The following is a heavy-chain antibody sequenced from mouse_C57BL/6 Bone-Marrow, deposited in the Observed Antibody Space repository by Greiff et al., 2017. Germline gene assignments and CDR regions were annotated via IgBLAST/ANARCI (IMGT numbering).Heavy chain of an antibody. V-gene: IGHV5-4*01. CDR3: ARDRGVITTVVATSNWYFDV. CDR2: ISAGGGYT. CDR1: GFTFSSYA. J-gene: IGHJ1*03. D-gene: IGHD1-1*01. Sequence: EVQLVASGGGLVKPGGSLKLSCAASGFTFSSYAMSWVRQTPEKRLAWVATISAGGGYTYYPDNVKGRFTLSRDNAKNNLYLQMSQLKSEDTAMYYCARDRGVITTVVATSNWYFDVWGTGTTVTVSS.